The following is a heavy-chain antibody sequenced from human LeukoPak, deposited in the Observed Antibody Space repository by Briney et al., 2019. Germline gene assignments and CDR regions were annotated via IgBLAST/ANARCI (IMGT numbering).Heavy chain of an antibody. V-gene: IGHV4-31*03. J-gene: IGHJ3*02. CDR3: ARDRYYDSSGYEAFDI. CDR1: GGSISSGGYY. CDR2: IYYSGST. Sequence: PSQTLSLTCTVSGGSISSGGYYWGWIRQHPGKGLEWIGYIYYSGSTYYNPSLKSRVTISVDTSKNQFSLKLSSVTAADTAVYYCARDRYYDSSGYEAFDIWGQGTMVTVSS. D-gene: IGHD3-22*01.